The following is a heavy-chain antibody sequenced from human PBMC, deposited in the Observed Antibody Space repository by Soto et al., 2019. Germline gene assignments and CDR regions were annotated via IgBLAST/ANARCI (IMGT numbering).Heavy chain of an antibody. CDR1: GFPFGKYG. CDR3: AKSGDSGWYGDYVDGFDI. CDR2: ISFDGINK. V-gene: IGHV3-30*18. Sequence: QVHLVESGGGVVRPGESLTLACEASGFPFGKYGMHWVRQAPGKGLEWVTVISFDGINKDYADSVKGRFTISRDNSKNTLYLSMHSLRPEDTAVYYCAKSGDSGWYGDYVDGFDIWGQGTMVTVSS. D-gene: IGHD6-19*01. J-gene: IGHJ3*02.